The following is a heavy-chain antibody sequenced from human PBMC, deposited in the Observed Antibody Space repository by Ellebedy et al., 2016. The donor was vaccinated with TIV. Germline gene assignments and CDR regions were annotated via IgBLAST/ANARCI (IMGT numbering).Heavy chain of an antibody. CDR3: ARLGEWFGELFGFDP. Sequence: GESLKISCKGSGYSFTSYWIGWVRQMPGKGLEWMGIIYPGDSDTRYSPSFQGQVTISADKSISTAYLQWSSLKASDTAMYYCARLGEWFGELFGFDPWGQGTLVTVSS. V-gene: IGHV5-51*01. CDR2: IYPGDSDT. J-gene: IGHJ5*02. CDR1: GYSFTSYW. D-gene: IGHD3-10*01.